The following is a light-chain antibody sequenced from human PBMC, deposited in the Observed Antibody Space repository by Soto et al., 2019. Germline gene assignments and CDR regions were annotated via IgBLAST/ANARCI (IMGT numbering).Light chain of an antibody. CDR1: SSNIGAGYD. CDR3: QSYDSCLSGYV. J-gene: IGLJ1*01. Sequence: QSVLTQPPSVSGAPGQRVTISCTGSSSNIGAGYDVHWYQHLPGTAPKLLIYGDNNRPSGVPDRFSGSKSGISDSLAITGLQAEDEADYYCQSYDSCLSGYVFGTGTKLTVL. CDR2: GDN. V-gene: IGLV1-40*01.